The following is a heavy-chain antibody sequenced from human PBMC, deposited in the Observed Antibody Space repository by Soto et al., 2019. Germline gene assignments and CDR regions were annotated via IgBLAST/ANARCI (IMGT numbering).Heavy chain of an antibody. J-gene: IGHJ3*02. CDR1: GYTFTSYG. Sequence: ASAKVSCKASGYTFTSYGISWVRQAPGQGLEWMGWISAYNGNTNYAQKLQGRVTMTTDTSTSTAYMELRGLRSDDTAVYYCAREKGSGWSFNGAFDIWGQGQWSPSPQ. D-gene: IGHD6-19*01. CDR3: AREKGSGWSFNGAFDI. CDR2: ISAYNGNT. V-gene: IGHV1-18*01.